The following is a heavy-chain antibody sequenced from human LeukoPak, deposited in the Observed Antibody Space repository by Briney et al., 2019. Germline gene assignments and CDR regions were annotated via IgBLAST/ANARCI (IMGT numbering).Heavy chain of an antibody. CDR1: GGSISSYY. Sequence: SETLSLTCTVSGGSISSYYWSWIRQPPGKGLEWIGYIYYSGSTNYNPSLKSRVTISVDTSKNQFSLKLSSVTAADTVVYYCARDTGIYSGSYRYFDYWGQGTLVTVSS. J-gene: IGHJ4*02. CDR2: IYYSGST. D-gene: IGHD1-26*01. CDR3: ARDTGIYSGSYRYFDY. V-gene: IGHV4-59*01.